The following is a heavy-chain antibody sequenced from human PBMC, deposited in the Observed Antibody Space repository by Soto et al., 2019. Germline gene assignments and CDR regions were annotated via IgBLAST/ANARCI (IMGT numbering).Heavy chain of an antibody. Sequence: PSETLSLTCTVSGGSISSGGYYWSWIRQHPGKGLEWIGYIYYSGSTYYNPSLKSRVTISVDTSKNQFSLKLSSVTAADTAVYYCASDLFSTDYYYMDVWGKGTTVTVSS. CDR3: ASDLFSTDYYYMDV. CDR2: IYYSGST. J-gene: IGHJ6*03. V-gene: IGHV4-31*03. CDR1: GGSISSGGYY.